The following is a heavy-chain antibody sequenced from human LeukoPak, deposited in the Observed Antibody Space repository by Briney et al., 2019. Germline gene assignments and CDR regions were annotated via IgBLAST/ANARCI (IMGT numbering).Heavy chain of an antibody. D-gene: IGHD1-26*01. V-gene: IGHV3-9*01. Sequence: GGSLRLSCAASGFTFDDYAMHWVRQAPGKGLEWVSGISWNSGSIGYADSVKGRFTISRDNAKNSLYLQMNSLRAEDTAVYYCAKISIEWELLPPYYYYYMDVWGKGTTVTVSS. J-gene: IGHJ6*03. CDR1: GFTFDDYA. CDR2: ISWNSGSI. CDR3: AKISIEWELLPPYYYYYMDV.